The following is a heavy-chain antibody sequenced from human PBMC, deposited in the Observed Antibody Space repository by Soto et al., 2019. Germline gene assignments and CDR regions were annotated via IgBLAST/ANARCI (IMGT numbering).Heavy chain of an antibody. CDR1: GGSISSGGYY. Sequence: PSETLSLTCSVSGGSISSGGYYWSWIRQHPGKGLEWIGYIYYSGSTYYNPSLKSRVTISVDTSKNQFSLKLSSVTAADTAVYYCARLYICYDWDETYTFDYCGHGTLVTFSP. D-gene: IGHD5-12*01. CDR3: ARLYICYDWDETYTFDY. CDR2: IYYSGST. J-gene: IGHJ4*01. V-gene: IGHV4-31*03.